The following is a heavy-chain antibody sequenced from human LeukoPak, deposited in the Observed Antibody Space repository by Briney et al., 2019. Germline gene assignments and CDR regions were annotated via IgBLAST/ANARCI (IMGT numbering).Heavy chain of an antibody. CDR1: GFTFGSYS. V-gene: IGHV3-21*01. J-gene: IGHJ6*03. D-gene: IGHD2-2*01. CDR3: ARATCSSTSCPYYYYMDV. CDR2: ISSSSSYI. Sequence: GRSLRLSCAASGFTFGSYSMNWVRQAPGKGLEWVSSISSSSSYIYYADSVKGRFTISRDNAKNSLYLQMNSLRAEDTAVYYCARATCSSTSCPYYYYMDVWGKGTTVTVSS.